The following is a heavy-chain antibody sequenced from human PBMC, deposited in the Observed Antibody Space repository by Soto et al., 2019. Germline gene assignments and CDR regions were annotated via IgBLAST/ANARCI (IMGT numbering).Heavy chain of an antibody. D-gene: IGHD6-13*01. CDR2: IIPIFGTA. Sequence: SVKVSCKASGGTFSSYAISWVRQAPGQGLEWMGGIIPIFGTANYAQKFQGRVTITADESTSTAYMELSSLRSEDTAVYYCARDSRTEMYGSRPIYYYGMDVWGQGTTVTVSS. V-gene: IGHV1-69*13. CDR3: ARDSRTEMYGSRPIYYYGMDV. CDR1: GGTFSSYA. J-gene: IGHJ6*02.